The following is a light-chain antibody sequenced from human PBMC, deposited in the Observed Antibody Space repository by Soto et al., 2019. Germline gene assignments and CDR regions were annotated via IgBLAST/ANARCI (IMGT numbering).Light chain of an antibody. J-gene: IGKJ3*01. V-gene: IGKV2-28*01. CDR3: QQYLDSPPT. Sequence: DIVMTQSPLSLPVTPGEPASISCRSSQSLLHSNGYNYLDWYLQKPGQSPQLLIYLGSTRASGVPARFSGSGSGTDFTLTISRLEAEDVAIYYCQQYLDSPPTFGHGTKVDIK. CDR1: QSLLHSNGYNY. CDR2: LGS.